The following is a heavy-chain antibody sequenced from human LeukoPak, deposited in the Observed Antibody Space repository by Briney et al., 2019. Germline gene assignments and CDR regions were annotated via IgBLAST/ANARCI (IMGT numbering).Heavy chain of an antibody. CDR2: INPSGGST. V-gene: IGHV1-46*01. D-gene: IGHD3-9*01. CDR3: ARGLGYYDILTGYYNQPYFDY. CDR1: GYTFTSYY. Sequence: ASVKVSCKASGYTFTSYYMHWVRQAPGQGLEWMGIINPSGGSTSYAQKFQGRVTMTRDMSTSTVYMELSSLRSEDTAVYYCARGLGYYDILTGYYNQPYFDYWGQGTLVTVSS. J-gene: IGHJ4*02.